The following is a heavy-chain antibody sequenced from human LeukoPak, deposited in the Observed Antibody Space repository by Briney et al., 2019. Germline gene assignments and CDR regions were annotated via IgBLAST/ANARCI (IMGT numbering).Heavy chain of an antibody. J-gene: IGHJ5*02. V-gene: IGHV4-38-2*02. CDR3: ARDPAYYDSSGYYSTGWFDP. CDR1: GYSISSGYY. Sequence: SETLSLTCTVSGYSISSGYYWGWIRQPPGKGLEWIGSIYHSGSTYYNPSLKSRVTISVDTSKNQFSLKLSSVTAADTAVYYCARDPAYYDSSGYYSTGWFDPWGQGTLVTVSS. D-gene: IGHD3-22*01. CDR2: IYHSGST.